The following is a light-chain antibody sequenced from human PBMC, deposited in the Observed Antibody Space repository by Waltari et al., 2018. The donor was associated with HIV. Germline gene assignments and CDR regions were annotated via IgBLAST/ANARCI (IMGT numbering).Light chain of an antibody. CDR3: AAWDDSLNGWV. Sequence: QSVLTQPPSASGTPGQRVTISCSGSSSTLGSNTINWYQPLPGTAPKLLIYSNNQRPSGVPDRFSGSKSGTSASLAISGLQSEDEADYYCAAWDDSLNGWVFGGGTKLTVL. CDR2: SNN. J-gene: IGLJ3*02. CDR1: SSTLGSNT. V-gene: IGLV1-44*01.